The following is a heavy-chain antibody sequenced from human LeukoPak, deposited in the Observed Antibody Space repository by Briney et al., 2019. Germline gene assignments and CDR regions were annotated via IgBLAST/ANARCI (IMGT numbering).Heavy chain of an antibody. D-gene: IGHD2-2*01. CDR1: GGSFSGYY. V-gene: IGHV4-34*01. J-gene: IGHJ6*03. Sequence: PSETLSLTCAVYGGSFSGYYWSWIRQPPGKGLEWIGEINHSGSTNYNPSLKSRVTISVDTSKNQFSLKLSSVTAADTAVYYCARQGYAYYYYYMDVWGKGTTVTVSS. CDR3: ARQGYAYYYYYMDV. CDR2: INHSGST.